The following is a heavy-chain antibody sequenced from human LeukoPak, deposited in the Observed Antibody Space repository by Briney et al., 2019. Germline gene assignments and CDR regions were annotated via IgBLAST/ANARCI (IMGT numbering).Heavy chain of an antibody. J-gene: IGHJ4*02. Sequence: NPGGSLRLSCAASGFTFSNAWMSWLRQAPGKGLEWVGRIKSKTDGGTTDYASPVKGRFTISRDDSKNTLYLQMNSLKTEDTAVYYCTTGLDIVATIGLDYFDYWGQGTVVTVSS. CDR3: TTGLDIVATIGLDYFDY. D-gene: IGHD5-12*01. CDR2: IKSKTDGGTT. V-gene: IGHV3-15*01. CDR1: GFTFSNAW.